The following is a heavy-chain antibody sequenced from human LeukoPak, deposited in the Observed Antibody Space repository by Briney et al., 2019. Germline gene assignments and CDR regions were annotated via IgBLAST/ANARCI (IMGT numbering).Heavy chain of an antibody. CDR3: ATDHGFHYGAYFDY. CDR1: GFTFNSFG. J-gene: IGHJ4*02. Sequence: PGGSLRLSCAASGFTFNSFGMHWVRQAPGKGLEWVAVISYDGSNKYSADSVKGRFTISRDNSKNTLYLQMNSLRPEDTAVYYCATDHGFHYGAYFDYWGQGTLVTVSP. V-gene: IGHV3-30*03. D-gene: IGHD4-17*01. CDR2: ISYDGSNK.